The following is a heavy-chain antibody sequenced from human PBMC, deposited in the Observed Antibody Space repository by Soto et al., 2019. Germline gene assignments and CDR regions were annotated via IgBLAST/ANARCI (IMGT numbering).Heavy chain of an antibody. CDR3: ARSVFP. CDR1: GGSISSGGYY. CDR2: ISYSVST. Sequence: QVQLQESGPGLVKPSQTLSLTCTVSGGSISSGGYYWRWIRQHPGNGLGWIGYISYSVSTYYNPSHKSRVTISVDTSKNQSSLKRSSVTAADTAVYYCARSVFPWGQGTLVTVSS. V-gene: IGHV4-31*03. J-gene: IGHJ5*02.